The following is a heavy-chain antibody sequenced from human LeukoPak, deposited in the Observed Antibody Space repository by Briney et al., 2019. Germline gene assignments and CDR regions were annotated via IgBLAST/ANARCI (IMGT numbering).Heavy chain of an antibody. V-gene: IGHV5-51*01. D-gene: IGHD5-24*01. Sequence: GASLQISCKAYGYNFFSNYWIAWVRQMPGKGLEWMGILYPAGSDSIYSPSFQGQVTISADQSISTAYLQWSTLQASDTAMYYCARASRDGYNQNFDYWGQGTQVTVSS. CDR3: ARASRDGYNQNFDY. J-gene: IGHJ4*02. CDR1: GYNFFSNYW. CDR2: LYPAGSDS.